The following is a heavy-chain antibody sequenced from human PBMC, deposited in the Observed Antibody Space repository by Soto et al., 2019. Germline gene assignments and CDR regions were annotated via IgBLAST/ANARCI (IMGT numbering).Heavy chain of an antibody. J-gene: IGHJ3*02. CDR2: FDPEDGET. CDR1: GYTLTELS. Sequence: GASVKVSCKVSGYTLTELSMHWVRQAPGKGLEWMGGFDPEDGETIYAQKFQGRVTMTEDTSTDTAYMELSSLRSEDTAVYYCATNLIVGDNDAFDIWGQGTMVTVSS. D-gene: IGHD3-22*01. V-gene: IGHV1-24*01. CDR3: ATNLIVGDNDAFDI.